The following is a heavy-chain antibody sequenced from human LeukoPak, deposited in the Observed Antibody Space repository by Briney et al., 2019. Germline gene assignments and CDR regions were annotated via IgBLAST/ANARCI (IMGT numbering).Heavy chain of an antibody. V-gene: IGHV1-18*01. Sequence: ASVKVSCKASGYIFDNYGISWVRQAPGQGLEWMGWVSPYNGNTNYAQKLQGRVTMTTDTSTTTAYMDLRSLRSDDTAVYYCARGRPGDYFDYWGQGTLVTVSS. J-gene: IGHJ4*02. CDR2: VSPYNGNT. CDR1: GYIFDNYG. CDR3: ARGRPGDYFDY. D-gene: IGHD6-25*01.